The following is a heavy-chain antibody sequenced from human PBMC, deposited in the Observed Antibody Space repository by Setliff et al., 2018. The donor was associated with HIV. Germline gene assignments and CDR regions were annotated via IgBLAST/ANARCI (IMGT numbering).Heavy chain of an antibody. V-gene: IGHV4-34*01. J-gene: IGHJ4*02. Sequence: SETLSLTCAVYGGSLNDYSWNWIRQSPGKDLEWIGEVNLPKTLNYNPSLESRITISVDTSKKQFSLDLSSVTAADTAVYFCARAIVKTGYHTKSRVFDYWGQGTLVTVSS. CDR1: GGSLNDYS. CDR3: ARAIVKTGYHTKSRVFDY. D-gene: IGHD3-9*01. CDR2: VNLPKTL.